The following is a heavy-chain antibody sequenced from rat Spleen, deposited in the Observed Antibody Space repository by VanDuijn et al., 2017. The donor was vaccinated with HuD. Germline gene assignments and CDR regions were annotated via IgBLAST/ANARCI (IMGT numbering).Heavy chain of an antibody. Sequence: EVQLQESGPGLVKPSQSLSLTCSVTGYSITSNYWGWIRKFPGNKMEWMGYISYSGSTSYNPSLKSRISITRDTSKNQFFLQLNSVTTEDTATYYCARIATVATGVMDAWGQGASVTVSS. CDR3: ARIATVATGVMDA. D-gene: IGHD1-8*01. CDR1: GYSITSNY. J-gene: IGHJ4*01. CDR2: ISYSGST. V-gene: IGHV3-1*01.